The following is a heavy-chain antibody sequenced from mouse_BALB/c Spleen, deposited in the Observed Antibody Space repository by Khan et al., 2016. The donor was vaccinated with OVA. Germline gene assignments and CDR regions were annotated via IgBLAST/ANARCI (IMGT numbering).Heavy chain of an antibody. CDR3: ASGGYWYFAV. CDR2: INTYTGEP. J-gene: IGHJ1*01. Sequence: QVQLKQSGPELKKPGETVKISCKASGYSFTNYGMNWVKQAPGKGLKWMGWINTYTGEPTYVDDFKGRFAFSLATSASTAYLQINNLKNEDTATYFCASGGYWYFAVWGAGTTVTVSS. V-gene: IGHV9-3-1*01. D-gene: IGHD1-1*02. CDR1: GYSFTNYG.